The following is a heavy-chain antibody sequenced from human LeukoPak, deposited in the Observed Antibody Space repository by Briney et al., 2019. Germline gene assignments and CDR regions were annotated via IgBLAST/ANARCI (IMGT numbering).Heavy chain of an antibody. CDR1: GFTFNNYA. CDR2: ISGSGGVT. V-gene: IGHV3-23*01. Sequence: GGSLRLSCAASGFTFNNYAMSWVRQAPGKGLEWVSAISGSGGVTYFADSVKGRFTISRDNSKNTLYLQMHSLRAEDTAVYYCAKALGSIVVTASDYWGQGTLVTVSS. D-gene: IGHD5-12*01. CDR3: AKALGSIVVTASDY. J-gene: IGHJ4*02.